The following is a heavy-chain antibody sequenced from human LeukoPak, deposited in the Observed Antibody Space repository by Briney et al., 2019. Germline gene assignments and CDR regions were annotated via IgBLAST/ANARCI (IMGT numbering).Heavy chain of an antibody. Sequence: PGGSLRLSCAASGFTVSSNYMSWVRQAPGKGLEWVSVIYSGGSTYYAGSVKGRFTISRDKSKNTLYLQMTSVRVEDTAIYYCARVMAGSFDIWGQGTLVTVSS. V-gene: IGHV3-66*01. CDR3: ARVMAGSFDI. D-gene: IGHD3-10*01. J-gene: IGHJ3*02. CDR1: GFTVSSNY. CDR2: IYSGGST.